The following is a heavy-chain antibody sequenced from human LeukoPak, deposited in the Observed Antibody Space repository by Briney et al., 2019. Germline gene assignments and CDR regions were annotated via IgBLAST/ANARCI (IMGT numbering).Heavy chain of an antibody. CDR1: GFTFSNFD. D-gene: IGHD3-22*01. CDR2: ISYDGSYK. Sequence: GKSLRLSCAASGFTFSNFDMHWVRQAPGKGLEWVAVISYDGSYKYYSDSVKGRFTIARDNSKNMLYLQMNSLGPEDTAVYYCTKEGYYFDSSGHQLALFDYWGQGTLVTVSA. CDR3: TKEGYYFDSSGHQLALFDY. J-gene: IGHJ4*02. V-gene: IGHV3-30*18.